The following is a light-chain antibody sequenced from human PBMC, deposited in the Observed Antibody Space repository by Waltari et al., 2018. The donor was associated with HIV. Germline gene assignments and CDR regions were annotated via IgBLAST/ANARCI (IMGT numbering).Light chain of an antibody. J-gene: IGLJ3*02. V-gene: IGLV3-19*01. Sequence: SSELAQDPAVSVALGQTVRITCQGDSVRSYYASWYQQKPGQAPVLVVYGENNRPSGFPDRFSGSRAGNPASLTIAGAQTEDEAYYYCNSRDSSGHWFFGGGTKVTVL. CDR1: SVRSYY. CDR3: NSRDSSGHWF. CDR2: GEN.